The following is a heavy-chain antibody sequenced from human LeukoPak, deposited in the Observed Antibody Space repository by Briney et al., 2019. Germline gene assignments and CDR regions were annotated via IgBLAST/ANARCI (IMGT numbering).Heavy chain of an antibody. D-gene: IGHD3-10*02. V-gene: IGHV3-48*04. Sequence: GGSLRLSCAASGFTFSSYSMNWVRQAPGKGLEWVSYISRSGSTIYYADSVKGRCTISRDNAKNSLYLQMNSLRAEDTAVYYCAELGITMIGGVRGKGTTVTISS. CDR1: GFTFSSYS. CDR3: AELGITMIGGV. J-gene: IGHJ6*04. CDR2: ISRSGSTI.